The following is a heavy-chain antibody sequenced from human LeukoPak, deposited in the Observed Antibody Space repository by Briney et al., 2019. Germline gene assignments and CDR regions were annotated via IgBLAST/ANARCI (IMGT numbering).Heavy chain of an antibody. Sequence: ASVKVSCKASGYTFTSYGISWVRQAPGQGLEWMGWISAYNGNTNHAQKLQGRVTMTTDTSTSTAYMELRSLRSDDTAVYYCASPVSSGWYGGDAFDIWGQGTMVTVSS. D-gene: IGHD6-19*01. V-gene: IGHV1-18*01. CDR1: GYTFTSYG. CDR2: ISAYNGNT. CDR3: ASPVSSGWYGGDAFDI. J-gene: IGHJ3*02.